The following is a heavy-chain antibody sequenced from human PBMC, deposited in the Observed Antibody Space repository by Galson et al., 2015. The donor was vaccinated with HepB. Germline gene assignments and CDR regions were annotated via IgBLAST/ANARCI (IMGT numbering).Heavy chain of an antibody. CDR1: GFTFSSYA. J-gene: IGHJ4*02. Sequence: SLRLSCAASGFTFSSYAMHWVRQAPGKGLEWVAVISYDGSNKYYADSVKGRFTISRDNSKNTLYLQMSSLRAEDTAVYYCARAGYSSSWYAGFDYWGQGTLVTVSS. CDR3: ARAGYSSSWYAGFDY. V-gene: IGHV3-30*04. CDR2: ISYDGSNK. D-gene: IGHD6-13*01.